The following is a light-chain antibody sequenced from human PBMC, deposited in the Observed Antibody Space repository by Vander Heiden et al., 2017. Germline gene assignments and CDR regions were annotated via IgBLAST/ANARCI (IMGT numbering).Light chain of an antibody. Sequence: SPALTQAPAVSVALGQTVRITCQGDSLRSYYASWYQQKPKQAPVLVIYGKNNRPSGIPDRVSGSSSRNAASLTITGAQTEDEADYYYNSRDSSSNHLVFGGGTKLTVL. CDR1: SLRSYY. CDR2: GKN. V-gene: IGLV3-19*01. CDR3: NSRDSSSNHLV. J-gene: IGLJ2*01.